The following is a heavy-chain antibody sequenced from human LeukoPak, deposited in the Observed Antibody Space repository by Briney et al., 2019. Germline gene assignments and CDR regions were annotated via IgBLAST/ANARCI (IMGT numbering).Heavy chain of an antibody. CDR1: GYTLTELS. V-gene: IGHV1-24*01. CDR2: FDPEDGET. J-gene: IGHJ5*02. Sequence: ASVKVSCKVSGYTLTELSMHWVRQAPGKGLEWMGGFDPEDGETIYAQKFQGRVTMTEDTSTDTAYMELSSLRSEDTAVYYCAGYYYDSSGYRYPRDRWGQGTLVTVSS. D-gene: IGHD3-22*01. CDR3: AGYYYDSSGYRYPRDR.